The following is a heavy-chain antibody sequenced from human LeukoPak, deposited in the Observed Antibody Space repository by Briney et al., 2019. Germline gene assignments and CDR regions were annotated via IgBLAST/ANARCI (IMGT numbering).Heavy chain of an antibody. CDR3: TTELPNYDFWSGYYNWFDP. CDR1: GFTFSNAW. D-gene: IGHD3-3*01. Sequence: GGSLRLSCAASGFTFSNAWMSWVRQAPGKGLEWVGRIKSKTDGGTTDYAAPVKDRFTISRDDSKNTLYLQMNSLKTEDTAVYYCTTELPNYDFWSGYYNWFDPWGQGTLVTVSS. J-gene: IGHJ5*02. CDR2: IKSKTDGGTT. V-gene: IGHV3-15*01.